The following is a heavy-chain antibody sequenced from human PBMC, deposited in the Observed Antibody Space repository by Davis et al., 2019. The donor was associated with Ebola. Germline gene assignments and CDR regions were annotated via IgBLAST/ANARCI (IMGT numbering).Heavy chain of an antibody. D-gene: IGHD5-24*01. CDR2: ISYDGSNK. V-gene: IGHV3-30*18. CDR3: AKVGMATITYYYYGMDV. Sequence: PGGSLRLSCAASGFTFSSYGMHWVRQAPGKGLEWVAVISYDGSNKYYADSMKGRFTISRDNSKNTLYLQMNSLRAEDTAVYYCAKVGMATITYYYYGMDVWGQGTTVTVSS. CDR1: GFTFSSYG. J-gene: IGHJ6*02.